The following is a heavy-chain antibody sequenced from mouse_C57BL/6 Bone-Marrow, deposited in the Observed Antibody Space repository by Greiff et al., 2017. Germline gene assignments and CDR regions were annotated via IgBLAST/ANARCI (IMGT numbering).Heavy chain of an antibody. V-gene: IGHV5-15*04. J-gene: IGHJ4*01. Sequence: EVKLVESGGGLVQPGGSLKLSCAASGFTFSDYGMAWVRQAPRKGPEWVAVISNLAYSIYYADTVTGRFTISRENAKNTLYLEMSSLRSEDTAMYYCARQFTTVVAGAMDYWGQGTSVTVSS. CDR1: GFTFSDYG. D-gene: IGHD1-1*01. CDR2: ISNLAYSI. CDR3: ARQFTTVVAGAMDY.